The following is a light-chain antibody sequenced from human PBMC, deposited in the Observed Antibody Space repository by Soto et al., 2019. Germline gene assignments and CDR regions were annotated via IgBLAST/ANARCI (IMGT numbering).Light chain of an antibody. V-gene: IGLV1-47*01. CDR1: SSNIGSNY. Sequence: SVLTQPPSASETPGQRVTISCSGSSSNIGSNYVYWYQQLPGTAPKLLIYRNNLRPSGVPDRFSGSKSGTSASLAISGLRSEDEADYYCAAWDDSLGGYVFGTGTKVTV. CDR3: AAWDDSLGGYV. CDR2: RNN. J-gene: IGLJ1*01.